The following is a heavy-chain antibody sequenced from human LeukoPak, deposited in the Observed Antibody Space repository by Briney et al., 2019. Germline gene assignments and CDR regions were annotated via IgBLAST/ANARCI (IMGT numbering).Heavy chain of an antibody. Sequence: GGSLRLSCAASGFTFSSYWMSWVRQAPGKGLEWVANIKQDGSEKYYVDSVKGRFTISRDNSKNTLYLQMNSLRAEDTAVYYCARGGQWLVRRSAFDIWGQGTMVTVSS. CDR2: IKQDGSEK. V-gene: IGHV3-7*01. CDR1: GFTFSSYW. D-gene: IGHD6-19*01. CDR3: ARGGQWLVRRSAFDI. J-gene: IGHJ3*02.